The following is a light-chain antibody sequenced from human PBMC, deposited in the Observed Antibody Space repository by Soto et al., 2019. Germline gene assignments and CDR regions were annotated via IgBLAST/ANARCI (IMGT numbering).Light chain of an antibody. V-gene: IGKV3-20*01. J-gene: IGKJ1*01. CDR1: QSVSSSY. CDR2: GAS. Sequence: EIVLTQSPGTLSLSPGERATLSCRASQSVSSSYLAWYQQKLGQAPRLLIYGASSRATGIPDRFSGSGSGTDFTLTISRLEPEDFAVYYCQQYGGSPWTFGQGTKVEIK. CDR3: QQYGGSPWT.